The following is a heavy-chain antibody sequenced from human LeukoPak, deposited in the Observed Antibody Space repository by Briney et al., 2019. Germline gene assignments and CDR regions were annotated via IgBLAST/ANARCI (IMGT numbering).Heavy chain of an antibody. J-gene: IGHJ3*02. CDR3: ARATSLDAFDI. Sequence: PSETLSLTCAVSGGSISSGGYSWSWIRQPPGKGPEWIGYIYHSGSTYYNPSLKSRVTISVDRSKNQFSLKLSSVTAADTAVYYCARATSLDAFDIWGQGTMVTVSS. V-gene: IGHV4-30-2*01. CDR2: IYHSGST. CDR1: GGSISSGGYS.